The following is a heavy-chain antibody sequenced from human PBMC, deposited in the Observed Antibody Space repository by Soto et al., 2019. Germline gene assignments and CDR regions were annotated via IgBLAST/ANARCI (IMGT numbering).Heavy chain of an antibody. J-gene: IGHJ4*02. D-gene: IGHD3-22*01. CDR2: IYSGGST. CDR1: GFTVSSNY. Sequence: PGGSLRLSCAASGFTVSSNYMSWVRQAPGKGLEWVSVIYSGGSTYYADSVKGRFTISRDNSKNTLYLQMNSLRAEDTAVYYCARDRVGGYYYDYFDYWAQGTLVTVSS. CDR3: ARDRVGGYYYDYFDY. V-gene: IGHV3-66*01.